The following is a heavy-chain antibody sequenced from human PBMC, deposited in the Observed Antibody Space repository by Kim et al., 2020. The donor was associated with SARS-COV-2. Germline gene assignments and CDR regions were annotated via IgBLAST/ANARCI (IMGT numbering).Heavy chain of an antibody. CDR3: ARDLKIAVAAKWHYYYGMDV. D-gene: IGHD6-19*01. V-gene: IGHV3-30*04. Sequence: GGSLRLSCAASGFTFSSYAMHWVRQAPGKGLEWVAVISYDGSNKYYADSVKGRFTISRDNSKNTLYLQMNSLRAEDTAVYYCARDLKIAVAAKWHYYYGMDVWGPGPTVTVSS. CDR1: GFTFSSYA. CDR2: ISYDGSNK. J-gene: IGHJ6*02.